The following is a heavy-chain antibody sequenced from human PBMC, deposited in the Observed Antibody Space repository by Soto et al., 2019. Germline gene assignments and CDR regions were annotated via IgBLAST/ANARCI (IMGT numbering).Heavy chain of an antibody. V-gene: IGHV4-4*07. Sequence: SETLSLTCSVSGGSISSYYWSWIRQPAGKGPEWIGRIYTSGSTNYNPSLKSRVTVSVDTSKNQFSLKLSSVTAADTAVYYCARGGGWVWTFDYWGQGTLVTVSS. J-gene: IGHJ4*02. D-gene: IGHD6-19*01. CDR1: GGSISSYY. CDR2: IYTSGST. CDR3: ARGGGWVWTFDY.